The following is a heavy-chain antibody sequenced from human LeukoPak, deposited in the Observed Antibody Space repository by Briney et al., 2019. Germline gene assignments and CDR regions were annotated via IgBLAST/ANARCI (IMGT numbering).Heavy chain of an antibody. D-gene: IGHD2-2*01. CDR1: GFTFSDYY. Sequence: GGSLRLSCAASGFTFSDYYMSWIRQAPGKGLEWVSSISSSGSTIYYADSVKGRFTISRDNAKNSLYLQMNSLRAEDTAVYYCARDGEDIVVVPAAAMPPRFDPWGQGTLVTVSS. J-gene: IGHJ5*02. CDR3: ARDGEDIVVVPAAAMPPRFDP. V-gene: IGHV3-11*04. CDR2: ISSSGSTI.